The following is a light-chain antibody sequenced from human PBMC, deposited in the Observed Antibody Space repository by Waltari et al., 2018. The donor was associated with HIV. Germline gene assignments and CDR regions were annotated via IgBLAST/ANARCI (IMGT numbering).Light chain of an antibody. CDR3: QQYNSYPFT. Sequence: DIQMTQSPSTLSAYVGDTATITCRASQSSSTWLAWCQQRPGRGPKFLIYSASTLESWVPARFSGSGSGTEFTLTITSLQPDDVATYYCQQYNSYPFTFGGGTKVEI. J-gene: IGKJ4*01. V-gene: IGKV1-5*03. CDR2: SAS. CDR1: QSSSTW.